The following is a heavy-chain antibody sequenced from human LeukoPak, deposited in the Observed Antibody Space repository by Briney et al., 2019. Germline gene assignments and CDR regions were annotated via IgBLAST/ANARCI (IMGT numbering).Heavy chain of an antibody. J-gene: IGHJ4*02. CDR2: INPNSGGT. D-gene: IGHD6-13*01. CDR1: GYTFTGYY. V-gene: IGHV1-2*02. Sequence: ASVKVSCKASGYTFTGYYMHWVRQAPGQGLEWMGWINPNSGGTNYAQKFQGRVTMTRDTSISTAYMELSRLRSDDAAVYYCATTGYSSSWYYFDYWGQGTLVTVSS. CDR3: ATTGYSSSWYYFDY.